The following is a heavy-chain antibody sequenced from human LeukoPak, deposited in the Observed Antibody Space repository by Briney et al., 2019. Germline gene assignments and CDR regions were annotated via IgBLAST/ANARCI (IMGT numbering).Heavy chain of an antibody. CDR3: ARAGFDWNPGGY. Sequence: GGSLRLSCAASGFTFDDYGMSWVRQAPGKGLEWVSGINWNGGSTGYADSVKGRFTISRDNAKNSLYLQMNSLRVEDTAVYYCARAGFDWNPGGYWGQGALVTVSS. CDR2: INWNGGST. J-gene: IGHJ4*02. V-gene: IGHV3-20*04. D-gene: IGHD1-1*01. CDR1: GFTFDDYG.